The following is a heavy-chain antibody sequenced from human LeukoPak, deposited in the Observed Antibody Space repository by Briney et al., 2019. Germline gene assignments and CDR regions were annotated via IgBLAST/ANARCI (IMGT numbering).Heavy chain of an antibody. D-gene: IGHD4/OR15-4a*01. Sequence: SETLSLTCTVSGGSISSGSYYWSWIRQPAGKGLEWIGRIYTSGSTNYNPSVKSRVTISVDTSKNQCSLKLSAVTAADTAVYYCARDLHYGANRHWGQGTLVTVSS. CDR1: GGSISSGSYY. CDR2: IYTSGST. V-gene: IGHV4-61*02. CDR3: ARDLHYGANRH. J-gene: IGHJ4*02.